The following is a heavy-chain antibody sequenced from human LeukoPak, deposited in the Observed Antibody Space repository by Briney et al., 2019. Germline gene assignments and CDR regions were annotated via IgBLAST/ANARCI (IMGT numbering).Heavy chain of an antibody. CDR3: TTIAVAGLG. CDR2: IRSKANSYAT. V-gene: IGHV3-73*01. J-gene: IGHJ4*02. CDR1: EFSFNNDW. D-gene: IGHD6-19*01. Sequence: PGASLRLSSAPSEFSFNNDWMTWVRQAYGKGLEWVGRIRSKANSYATAYAASVKGRFTIFRDDSKNTAYLQMNSLKTEDTAVYYCTTIAVAGLGWGQGALVTVSS.